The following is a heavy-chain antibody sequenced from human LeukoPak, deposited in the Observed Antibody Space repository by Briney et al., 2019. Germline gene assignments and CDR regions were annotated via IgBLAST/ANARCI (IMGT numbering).Heavy chain of an antibody. Sequence: ASVTVSCKASGYTFTSYGISWVRQAPGQGLAWMGWISAYNGNTNYAQKLQGRVTMTTDTSTSTAYMELRSLRSDDTAAYYCARDWSYCSSTSCRNLNWFDPWGQGTLVTVSA. V-gene: IGHV1-18*01. CDR3: ARDWSYCSSTSCRNLNWFDP. J-gene: IGHJ5*02. D-gene: IGHD2-2*01. CDR1: GYTFTSYG. CDR2: ISAYNGNT.